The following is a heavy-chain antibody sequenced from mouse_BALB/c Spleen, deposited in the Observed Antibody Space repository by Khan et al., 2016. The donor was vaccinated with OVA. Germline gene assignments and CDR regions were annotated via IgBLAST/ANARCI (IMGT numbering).Heavy chain of an antibody. CDR3: GRDRAYYRNDGWFAY. CDR2: INPSNGYT. V-gene: IGHV1-4*01. CDR1: GYTFTSYT. D-gene: IGHD2-14*01. J-gene: IGHJ3*01. Sequence: QVQLQQSGAELARPGASVKMSCTASGYTFTSYTIHWIKLRPGQGLEWIGYINPSNGYTNYNQKFKDKATLTADKSSTTAYMQLSSLTSDDSAVYNCGRDRAYYRNDGWFAYWGQGTLVTVSA.